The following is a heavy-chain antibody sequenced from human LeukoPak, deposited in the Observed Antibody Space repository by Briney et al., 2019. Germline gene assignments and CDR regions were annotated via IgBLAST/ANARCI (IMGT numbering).Heavy chain of an antibody. Sequence: GGSLRLSCAASGFTFTTYAMSWVRQAPGKGLEWVSTISGSGGSTYYAASVKSRFTISRDNSKNTLYLQMNSLRAEDTAVYYCAKFGGDYVNWGRGTLVSVSS. CDR2: ISGSGGST. D-gene: IGHD4-17*01. V-gene: IGHV3-23*01. CDR1: GFTFTTYA. CDR3: AKFGGDYVN. J-gene: IGHJ4*02.